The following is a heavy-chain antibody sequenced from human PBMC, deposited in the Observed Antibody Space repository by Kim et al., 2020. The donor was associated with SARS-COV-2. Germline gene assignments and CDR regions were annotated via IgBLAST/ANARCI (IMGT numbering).Heavy chain of an antibody. J-gene: IGHJ5*02. CDR1: GFTFSSYA. CDR3: AKASGVPLWFGELLVGSWFDP. V-gene: IGHV3-23*01. D-gene: IGHD3-10*01. Sequence: GGSLRLSCAASGFTFSSYAMSWVRQAPGKGLEWVSAISGSGGSTYYADSVKGRFTISRDNSKNTLYLQMNSLRAEDTAVYYCAKASGVPLWFGELLVGSWFDPWGQGTLVTVSS. CDR2: ISGSGGST.